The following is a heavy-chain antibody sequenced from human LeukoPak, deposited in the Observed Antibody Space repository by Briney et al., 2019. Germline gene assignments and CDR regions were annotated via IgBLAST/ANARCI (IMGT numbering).Heavy chain of an antibody. CDR2: ISSSGTYI. CDR1: GFTFSTYS. Sequence: PGGSLRLSCAASGFTFSTYSMNWVRQVPGKGLEWVSSISSSGTYIYYADSVKGRFTISRDNAKNSLYLQMNSLRAEDTAVYYCARDLGIRVAGPFFDYWGQGTLVTVSS. J-gene: IGHJ4*02. CDR3: ARDLGIRVAGPFFDY. D-gene: IGHD6-19*01. V-gene: IGHV3-21*01.